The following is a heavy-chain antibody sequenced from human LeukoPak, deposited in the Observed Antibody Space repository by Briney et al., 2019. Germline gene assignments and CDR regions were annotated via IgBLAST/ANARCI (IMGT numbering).Heavy chain of an antibody. CDR2: ISSSSSTI. Sequence: GGSLRLSCAASGFTFSTYSMNWVRQAPGKGLEWVSYISSSSSTIYYADSVKGRFTISRDNAKNSLYLQMNSLKAEDTALYYCARDSGYTNGHGMDVWGQGTTVTVSS. CDR1: GFTFSTYS. D-gene: IGHD2-15*01. CDR3: ARDSGYTNGHGMDV. V-gene: IGHV3-48*01. J-gene: IGHJ6*02.